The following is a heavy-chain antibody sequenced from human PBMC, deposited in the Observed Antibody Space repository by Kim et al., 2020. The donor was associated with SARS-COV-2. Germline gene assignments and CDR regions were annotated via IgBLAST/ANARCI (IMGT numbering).Heavy chain of an antibody. CDR2: ISSSSTI. CDR1: GFTFSSYS. V-gene: IGHV3-48*02. D-gene: IGHD1-26*01. Sequence: GGSLRLSCAASGFTFSSYSMNWVRQAPGKGLEWVSYISSSSTIYYADSVKGRFTISRDNAKNSLYLQMNSLRDEDTAVYYCARGEAAGGYYYYGMDVWGQGTTVTVSS. J-gene: IGHJ6*02. CDR3: ARGEAAGGYYYYGMDV.